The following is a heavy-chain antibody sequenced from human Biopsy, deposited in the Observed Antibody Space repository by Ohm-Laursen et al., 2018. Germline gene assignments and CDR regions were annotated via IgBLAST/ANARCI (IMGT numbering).Heavy chain of an antibody. CDR2: VYYSGNT. CDR3: ARDRGYSTGRTVPGYFDL. CDR1: GVSISSYY. J-gene: IGHJ2*01. V-gene: IGHV4-59*01. D-gene: IGHD2-8*02. Sequence: SETLSLTCTVSGVSISSYYWSWIRQPPGQGLEWIGCVYYSGNTDYNPSLQSRVTTSEDTSKNHFSLRLRSVTPADTAIYYCARDRGYSTGRTVPGYFDLWGRGTLVTVSS.